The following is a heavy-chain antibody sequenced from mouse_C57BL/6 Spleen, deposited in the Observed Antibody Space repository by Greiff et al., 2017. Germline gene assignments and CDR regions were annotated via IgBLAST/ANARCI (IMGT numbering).Heavy chain of an antibody. CDR3: ARDYGSKYYAMDY. CDR1: GYAFSSSW. Sequence: VQLQQSGPELVKPGASVKISCKASGYAFSSSWMNWVKQKPGKGLEWIGRISPGDGDTKYNGKFKGKATLTADKASSTAYMQLSSLTSEDSAVYFGARDYGSKYYAMDYWGQGTSVTVSS. V-gene: IGHV1-82*01. CDR2: ISPGDGDT. J-gene: IGHJ4*01. D-gene: IGHD1-1*01.